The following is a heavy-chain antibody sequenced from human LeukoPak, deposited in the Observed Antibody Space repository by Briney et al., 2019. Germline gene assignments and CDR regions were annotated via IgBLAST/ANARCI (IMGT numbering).Heavy chain of an antibody. Sequence: GGSLRLSRAASGFTLSSYVMCWVRPAPGRGREWVSAISGSGGSTYYADSVKGRFTISRDNSKNTLYLQMNSLRAEDTAVYYCAKDPRIAVAGSFDYWGQGALVTVSS. V-gene: IGHV3-23*01. CDR2: ISGSGGST. J-gene: IGHJ4*02. CDR3: AKDPRIAVAGSFDY. D-gene: IGHD6-19*01. CDR1: GFTLSSYV.